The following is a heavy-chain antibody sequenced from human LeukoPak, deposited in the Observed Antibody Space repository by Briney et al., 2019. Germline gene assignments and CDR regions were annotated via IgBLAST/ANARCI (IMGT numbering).Heavy chain of an antibody. V-gene: IGHV3-23*01. CDR2: ISGSGGST. D-gene: IGHD2-2*02. CDR3: AKALLYCSSTSCHTYYYYGMDV. J-gene: IGHJ6*02. CDR1: GFTFSSYA. Sequence: PGGSLRLSCAASGFTFSSYAMSWVRQAPGKGLEWVSAISGSGGSTYYADSVKGRFTISRDNSKNTLYLQMNSLRAEDTAVYYCAKALLYCSSTSCHTYYYYGMDVWGQGTRSPSP.